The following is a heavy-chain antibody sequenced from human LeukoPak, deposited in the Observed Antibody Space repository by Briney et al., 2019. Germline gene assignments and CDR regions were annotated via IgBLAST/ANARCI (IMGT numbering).Heavy chain of an antibody. CDR3: ARGPQADLRGVFDY. V-gene: IGHV4-4*07. J-gene: IGHJ4*02. CDR1: GGSISSYY. CDR2: IYTSGST. D-gene: IGHD3-10*01. Sequence: PSETLSLTCTVSGGSISSYYWSWIRQPAGKGLEWIGRIYTSGSTNYNPSLKSRVTMSVDTSKNQFSLKLSSVTAADTAVYYCARGPQADLRGVFDYWGQGTLVTVSS.